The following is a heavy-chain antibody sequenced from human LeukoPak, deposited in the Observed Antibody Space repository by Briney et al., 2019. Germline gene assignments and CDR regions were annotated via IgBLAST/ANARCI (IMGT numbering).Heavy chain of an antibody. D-gene: IGHD3-16*01. CDR3: ARGGSGYLDY. CDR1: GYSINSGYY. Sequence: SETLSLTCTVSGYSINSGYYWSWIRQPPGKGLEWIGYIYYSGSTNYNPSLKSRVTISVDTSKNQFSLKLSSVTAADTAVYYCARGGSGYLDYWGQGTLVTVSS. CDR2: IYYSGST. J-gene: IGHJ4*02. V-gene: IGHV4-61*01.